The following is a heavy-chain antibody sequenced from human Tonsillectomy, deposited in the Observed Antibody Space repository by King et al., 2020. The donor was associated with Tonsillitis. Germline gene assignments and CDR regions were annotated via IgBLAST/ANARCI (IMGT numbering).Heavy chain of an antibody. CDR3: ARGAFRYGSGSYPFDY. D-gene: IGHD3-10*01. V-gene: IGHV1-2*02. J-gene: IGHJ4*02. Sequence: QLVQSGAEVKKPGASVKVSCKASGYTFTGYYMHWVRQAPGQGLEWMGWINPNSGGTNYAQKFQGRVTMTRDTSISTAYMELSRLRSDDTAVYYCARGAFRYGSGSYPFDYWGQGTLVTVSS. CDR2: INPNSGGT. CDR1: GYTFTGYY.